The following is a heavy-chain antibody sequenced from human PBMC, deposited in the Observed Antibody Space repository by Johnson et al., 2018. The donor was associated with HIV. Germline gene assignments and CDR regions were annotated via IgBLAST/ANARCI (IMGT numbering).Heavy chain of an antibody. CDR1: GFTFSNHY. Sequence: VQVVESGGGLVKPGGSLRLSCAASGFTFSNHYMSWVRQAPGKGLEWVAVMWYDGSNKYYADSVKGRFTISRDNSKNTLYLQMNSLRAEDTAVYYCARGLLAGNDAFDIWGQGTMVTVSS. CDR2: MWYDGSNK. CDR3: ARGLLAGNDAFDI. J-gene: IGHJ3*02. V-gene: IGHV3-33*08. D-gene: IGHD6-13*01.